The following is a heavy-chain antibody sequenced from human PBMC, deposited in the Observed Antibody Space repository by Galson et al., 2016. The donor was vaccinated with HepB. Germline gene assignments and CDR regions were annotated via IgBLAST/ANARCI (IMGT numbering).Heavy chain of an antibody. CDR1: GFAFNTYG. J-gene: IGHJ4*02. Sequence: SLRLSCATSGFAFNTYGINWVRQAPGKGLEWVSSISGSGSHIYYADSVKGRFTISRDNAKNSLYLQMDSLRDEDTAVYYCAGLAYSGNYGVPYYWGRGTLVTVSS. CDR2: ISGSGSHI. D-gene: IGHD1-26*01. V-gene: IGHV3-21*01. CDR3: AGLAYSGNYGVPYY.